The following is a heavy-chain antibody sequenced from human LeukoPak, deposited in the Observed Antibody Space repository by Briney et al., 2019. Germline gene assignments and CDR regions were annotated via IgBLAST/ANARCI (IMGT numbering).Heavy chain of an antibody. CDR3: ARDHNGITGTTRWFDP. J-gene: IGHJ5*02. V-gene: IGHV4-34*01. D-gene: IGHD1-7*01. Sequence: SETLSLTCAVYGGSFSGYYWSWIRQPPGKGLEWIGEINHSGSTNYNPSLKSRVTISVDTSKNQFSLKLSSVTAADTAVYYCARDHNGITGTTRWFDPWGQGTLVTVSS. CDR2: INHSGST. CDR1: GGSFSGYY.